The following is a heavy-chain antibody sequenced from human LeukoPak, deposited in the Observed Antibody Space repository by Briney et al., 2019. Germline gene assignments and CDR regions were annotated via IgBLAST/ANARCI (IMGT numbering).Heavy chain of an antibody. CDR2: INHSGST. J-gene: IGHJ4*02. Sequence: PSETLSLTCAVYGGSFSGYYWSWIRQPPGKGLEWIGEINHSGSTNYNPSLKSRVTISVDKSKNQFSLKLSSVTAADTAVYYCARGPIYYDSSGYYAVDYWGQGTLVTVSS. D-gene: IGHD3-22*01. CDR1: GGSFSGYY. V-gene: IGHV4-34*01. CDR3: ARGPIYYDSSGYYAVDY.